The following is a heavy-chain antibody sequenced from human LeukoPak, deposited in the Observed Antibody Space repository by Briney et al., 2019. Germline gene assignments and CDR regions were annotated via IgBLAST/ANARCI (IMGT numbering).Heavy chain of an antibody. J-gene: IGHJ4*02. D-gene: IGHD6-19*01. CDR1: GYRFTSYW. V-gene: IGHV5-51*01. Sequence: GESLQISSKGSGYRFTSYWIGWVRPMPGKGLDWMGIIYPGDSDTRYRSSFQGQVTISADKSINTAYLQWSSLKASDTAMYYCARHGLYGSGWFIWGPGTLVTVSS. CDR3: ARHGLYGSGWFI. CDR2: IYPGDSDT.